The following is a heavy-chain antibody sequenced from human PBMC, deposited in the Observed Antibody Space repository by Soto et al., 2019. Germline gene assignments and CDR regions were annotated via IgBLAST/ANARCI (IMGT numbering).Heavy chain of an antibody. V-gene: IGHV4-39*01. J-gene: IGHJ3*02. D-gene: IGHD3-3*01. CDR1: GGSISSSSYY. CDR2: IYYSGST. Sequence: QLQLQESGPGLVKPSETLSLTCTVSGGSISSSSYYWGWIRQPPGKGLEWIGSIYYSGSTYYNPSLKSRVTISVDTSKTQFALKLSSVTAADTAVYYCARCTIFGVVIINAFDIWGQGTMVTVSS. CDR3: ARCTIFGVVIINAFDI.